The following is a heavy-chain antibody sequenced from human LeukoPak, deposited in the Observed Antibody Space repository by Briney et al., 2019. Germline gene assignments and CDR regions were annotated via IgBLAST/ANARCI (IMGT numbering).Heavy chain of an antibody. CDR2: ISYDGSNK. Sequence: HPGRSLRLSCAASGFTFSSYAMHWVRQAPGKGLEWVAVISYDGSNKYYADSVKGRFTISRDNAKNSLYLQMNSLRAEDTAVYYCARLENVDTAYLDYWGQGTLVTVSS. CDR1: GFTFSSYA. V-gene: IGHV3-30*04. J-gene: IGHJ4*02. D-gene: IGHD5-18*01. CDR3: ARLENVDTAYLDY.